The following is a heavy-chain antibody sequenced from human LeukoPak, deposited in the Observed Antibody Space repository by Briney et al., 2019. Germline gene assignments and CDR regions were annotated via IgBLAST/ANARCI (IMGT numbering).Heavy chain of an antibody. CDR3: ARGRAYSNPDAFDI. CDR2: IYYSGST. Sequence: SETLSLTCTVSGVSISSSSYYWGWIRQPPGKGLEWIGSIYYSGSTNYNPSLKSRVTISVDTSKNQFSLKLSSVTAADTAVYYCARGRAYSNPDAFDIWGQGTMVTVSS. CDR1: GVSISSSSYY. D-gene: IGHD4-11*01. J-gene: IGHJ3*02. V-gene: IGHV4-39*07.